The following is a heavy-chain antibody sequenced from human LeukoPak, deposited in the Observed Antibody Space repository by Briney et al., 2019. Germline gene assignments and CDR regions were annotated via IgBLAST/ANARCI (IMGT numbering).Heavy chain of an antibody. CDR1: GGSISSSSYY. CDR2: IYYSGST. J-gene: IGHJ5*02. D-gene: IGHD1-26*01. V-gene: IGHV4-39*07. CDR3: ARWASGSYYWFDP. Sequence: SETLSLTCTVSGGSISSSSYYWGWIRQPPGKGLEWIGSIYYSGSTYYNPSLKSRVTISVDTSKNQFSLKLSSVTAADTAVYYCARWASGSYYWFDPWGQGTLVTVSS.